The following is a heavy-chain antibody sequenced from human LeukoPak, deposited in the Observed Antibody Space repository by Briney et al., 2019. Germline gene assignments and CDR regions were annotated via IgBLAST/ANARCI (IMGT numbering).Heavy chain of an antibody. CDR1: GFTFDDYC. CDR3: VRDFFYYDSSGYLI. D-gene: IGHD3-22*01. V-gene: IGHV3-20*04. J-gene: IGHJ4*02. Sequence: GGSLRLSCAASGFTFDDYCTSWVRQAPGKGLEWVSCINWHGDNTGYADSVKGRFTIYRDNARSSLYLQMNSLRGEDTALYYRVRDFFYYDSSGYLIWGQGTLVTVSS. CDR2: INWHGDNT.